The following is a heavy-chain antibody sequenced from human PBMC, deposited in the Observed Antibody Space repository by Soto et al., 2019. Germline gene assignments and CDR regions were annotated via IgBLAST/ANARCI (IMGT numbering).Heavy chain of an antibody. V-gene: IGHV1-69*01. CDR1: GGTFSSYA. J-gene: IGHJ4*02. Sequence: QVQLVQSGAEVKKPGSSVKVSCKASGGTFSSYAISWVRQAPGQGLEWMGGIIPIFGTANYAQKVQGRVTITADESTSTAYMELSSLRSEDTAVYYCARDLTPVGYSYGYVMDYWGQGTLVTVSS. CDR2: IIPIFGTA. CDR3: ARDLTPVGYSYGYVMDY. D-gene: IGHD5-18*01.